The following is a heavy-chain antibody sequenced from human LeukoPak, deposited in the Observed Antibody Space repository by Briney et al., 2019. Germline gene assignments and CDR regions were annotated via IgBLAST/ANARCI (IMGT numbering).Heavy chain of an antibody. Sequence: GGSLRLSCAASGFSFGSYAMSWVRQAPGKGLEWVAVISYDGSNKYYADSVKGRFTISRDNSKNTLYLQMSSLRAEDTAVYYCAKGGSSGPDYWGQGTLVTVSS. CDR2: ISYDGSNK. CDR1: GFSFGSYA. CDR3: AKGGSSGPDY. V-gene: IGHV3-30*18. D-gene: IGHD1-26*01. J-gene: IGHJ4*02.